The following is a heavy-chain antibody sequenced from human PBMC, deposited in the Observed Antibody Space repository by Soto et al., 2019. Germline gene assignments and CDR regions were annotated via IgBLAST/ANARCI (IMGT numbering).Heavy chain of an antibody. J-gene: IGHJ4*02. CDR1: GFTFDDYG. CDR2: INWNGGST. D-gene: IGHD2-15*01. CDR3: AKSGGYCSGGSCYADY. Sequence: EVQLVESGGGVVRPGGSLRLSCAASGFTFDDYGMSWVRQAPGKGLEWVSGINWNGGSTGYADSVKGRITISRDNAKNSLYLQMNSLRAEDTALYYCAKSGGYCSGGSCYADYWGQGTLVTVSS. V-gene: IGHV3-20*04.